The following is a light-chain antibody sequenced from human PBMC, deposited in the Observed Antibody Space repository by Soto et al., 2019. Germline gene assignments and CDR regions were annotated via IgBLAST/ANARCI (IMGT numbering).Light chain of an antibody. CDR2: ENN. V-gene: IGLV1-51*02. J-gene: IGLJ1*01. Sequence: QSVLTQPPSVSAAPGQKVTISCSGSSSNIGNNYVSWYQQLPGTAPKLLIYENNKRPSGIPDRFSGSKSGTSATLGITGLQTGDEADYYCGTWDSSLSAYDFGTGTNVTVL. CDR1: SSNIGNNY. CDR3: GTWDSSLSAYD.